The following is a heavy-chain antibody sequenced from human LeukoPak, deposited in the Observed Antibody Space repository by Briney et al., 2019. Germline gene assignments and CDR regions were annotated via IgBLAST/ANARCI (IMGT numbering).Heavy chain of an antibody. D-gene: IGHD3-22*01. CDR2: IGTAGDT. J-gene: IGHJ3*02. Sequence: GGSLRLSCAASGFTFSSYDMHGVRQATGKGLGWVSAIGTAGDTYYTGSVKGRFTISRESAKNSLYLQMNSLRAGDTAVYYCARGHHYDSSGSPKDAFDIWGQGTMVTVSS. CDR1: GFTFSSYD. V-gene: IGHV3-13*01. CDR3: ARGHHYDSSGSPKDAFDI.